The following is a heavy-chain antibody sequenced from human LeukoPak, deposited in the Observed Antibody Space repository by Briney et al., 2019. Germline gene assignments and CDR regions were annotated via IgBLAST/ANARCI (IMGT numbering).Heavy chain of an antibody. CDR1: GGSVGSGSYY. D-gene: IGHD3-22*01. CDR2: IFYSGTT. CDR3: ARRTYYDIGGYSH. Sequence: SETLSLTCTVSGGSVGSGSYYWSWIRQPPGKGLEWIGYIFYSGTTNYNPSLKSRVTISLDTSKNQFSLNLSSVTAADTAVYYCARRTYYDIGGYSHWGQGTLVTVSS. J-gene: IGHJ4*02. V-gene: IGHV4-61*01.